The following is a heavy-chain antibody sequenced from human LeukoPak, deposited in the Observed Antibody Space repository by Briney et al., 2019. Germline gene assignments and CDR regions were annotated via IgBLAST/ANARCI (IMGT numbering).Heavy chain of an antibody. J-gene: IGHJ4*02. V-gene: IGHV5-51*01. CDR2: IYPGDSDT. Sequence: GESLKISCKGSGYSFTSYWIGWVRQMPGKGLEWMGIIYPGDSDTRYSPSFQGQVTISADKSISTAYLQWSSLKASDTAMYYRARTYYDILTGYRSYYFDYWGQGTLVTVSS. CDR1: GYSFTSYW. CDR3: ARTYYDILTGYRSYYFDY. D-gene: IGHD3-9*01.